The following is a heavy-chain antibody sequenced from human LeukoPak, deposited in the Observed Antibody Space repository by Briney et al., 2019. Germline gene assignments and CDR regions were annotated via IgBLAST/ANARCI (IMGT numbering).Heavy chain of an antibody. V-gene: IGHV3-30-3*01. Sequence: GGSLRLSCAASGFTFSSYAMHWVRQAPGKGLEWVAVISYDGSNKYYADSVKGRFTISRDNSKNTLYLQMTSLRAEDTAVYYCARDRVPAATTYYYYGMDVWGQGTTVTVSS. J-gene: IGHJ6*02. D-gene: IGHD2-2*01. CDR1: GFTFSSYA. CDR2: ISYDGSNK. CDR3: ARDRVPAATTYYYYGMDV.